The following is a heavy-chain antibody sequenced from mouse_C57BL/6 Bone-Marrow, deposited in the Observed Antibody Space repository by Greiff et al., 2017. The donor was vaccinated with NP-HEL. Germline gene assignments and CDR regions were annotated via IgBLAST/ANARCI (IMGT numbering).Heavy chain of an antibody. CDR1: GYAFSSSW. J-gene: IGHJ3*01. Sequence: QVQLQQSGPELVKPGASVKISCKASGYAFSSSWMNWVKQRPGKGLEWIGRIYPGDGDTNYNGKFKGKATLTADKSSSTAYMQLSSLTSEDSAVYFCARLLRWFAYWGQGTLVTVSA. CDR3: ARLLRWFAY. V-gene: IGHV1-82*01. CDR2: IYPGDGDT. D-gene: IGHD1-1*01.